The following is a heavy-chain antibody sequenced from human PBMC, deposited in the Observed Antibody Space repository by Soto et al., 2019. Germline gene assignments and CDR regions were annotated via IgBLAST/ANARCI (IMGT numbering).Heavy chain of an antibody. V-gene: IGHV4-59*01. CDR2: IYHSGST. D-gene: IGHD3-3*01. Sequence: NPSETLSLTCTVSGDSINSYYWSWIRQPPGKGLEWIGNIYHSGSTKYNPSLKSRVTISVDTSKTHFSLRLSSVTAADTAVYYCARDGGRYYAMDVWGQGTTVTVS. CDR3: ARDGGRYYAMDV. J-gene: IGHJ6*02. CDR1: GDSINSYY.